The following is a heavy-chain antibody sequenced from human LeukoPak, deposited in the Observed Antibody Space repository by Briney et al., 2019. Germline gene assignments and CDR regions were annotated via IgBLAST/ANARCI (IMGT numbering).Heavy chain of an antibody. CDR2: IIPVFGTP. CDR1: GGTFNSYV. D-gene: IGHD2-2*01. CDR3: ARADCSSTSCQSGPYYYYMDV. Sequence: ASVKVSCKASGGTFNSYVISWVRQAPGQGLEWMGGIIPVFGTPKYAQKLQGRVTITADESTSTAYMELSSLRSEDTAVYYCARADCSSTSCQSGPYYYYMDVWGKGTTVTVSS. J-gene: IGHJ6*03. V-gene: IGHV1-69*13.